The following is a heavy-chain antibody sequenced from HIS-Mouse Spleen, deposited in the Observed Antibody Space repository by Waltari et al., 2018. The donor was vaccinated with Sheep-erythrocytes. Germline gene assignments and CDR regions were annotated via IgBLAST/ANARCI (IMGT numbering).Heavy chain of an antibody. V-gene: IGHV1-2*02. CDR3: ARLTGEVVIDAFDI. Sequence: ASVKVSCKASGYTFTGYYMHWVRQAPGQGLEWMGWINPNSGGTNYAQKFQGRVTRTSDTSISTAYMELSRLRSDDTAVYYCARLTGEVVIDAFDIWGQGTMVTVSS. CDR2: INPNSGGT. J-gene: IGHJ3*02. CDR1: GYTFTGYY. D-gene: IGHD7-27*01.